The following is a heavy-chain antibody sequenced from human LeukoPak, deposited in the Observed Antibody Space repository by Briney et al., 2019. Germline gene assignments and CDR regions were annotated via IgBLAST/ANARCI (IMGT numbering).Heavy chain of an antibody. Sequence: SETLSLTCAVYGGSFSGYYWSWIRQPPGKGLEWIGEINHSGSTNYNPSLKSRVTISVDTSKNQFSLKLSSVTAADTAVYYCARGGGGMRIYGKNWFDPWGQGTLVTVSS. CDR1: GGSFSGYY. CDR2: INHSGST. J-gene: IGHJ5*02. CDR3: ARGGGGMRIYGKNWFDP. V-gene: IGHV4-34*01. D-gene: IGHD3-16*01.